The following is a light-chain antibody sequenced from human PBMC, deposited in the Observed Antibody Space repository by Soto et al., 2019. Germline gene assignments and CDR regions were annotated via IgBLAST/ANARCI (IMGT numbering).Light chain of an antibody. CDR1: SSDVGGYNY. V-gene: IGLV2-11*01. CDR2: DVS. J-gene: IGLJ2*01. CDR3: CSHAGSFTLV. Sequence: QSALTQPRSVSGSPGQSVTISCTGTSSDVGGYNYVSWYQKYPGKAPRLMIYDVSMRPSGVPDRFSGSKSGNTASLTISGLQAEDEADYYCCSHAGSFTLVFGGGTKLTVL.